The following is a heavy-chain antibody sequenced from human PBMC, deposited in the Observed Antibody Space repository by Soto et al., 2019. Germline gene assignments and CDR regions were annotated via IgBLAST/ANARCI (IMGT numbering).Heavy chain of an antibody. CDR3: ARGLQHLDY. Sequence: GGSLRLSCAASGFTFSSYSMNWVRQAPGKGLEWVSSISSSGSYIYYADSVKGRFTISRDNAKNSLYLQMNSLRAEDTAVYYCARGLQHLDYWGQGTLVTVSS. CDR2: ISSSGSYI. D-gene: IGHD6-13*01. CDR1: GFTFSSYS. J-gene: IGHJ4*02. V-gene: IGHV3-21*01.